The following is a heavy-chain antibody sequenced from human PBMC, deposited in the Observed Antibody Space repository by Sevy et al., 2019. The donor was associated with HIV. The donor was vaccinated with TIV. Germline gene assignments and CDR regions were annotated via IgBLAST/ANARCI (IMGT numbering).Heavy chain of an antibody. V-gene: IGHV3-30-3*01. Sequence: GGSLRLSCAASGFTFSSYAMHWVRQAPGKGLEWVAVISYDGSNKYYADSVKGRFTISRDNTKNTLYLQMNSLRAEDTAVYYCACYYDSSGYYAPFDYWGQGTLVTVSS. CDR2: ISYDGSNK. CDR1: GFTFSSYA. J-gene: IGHJ4*02. D-gene: IGHD3-22*01. CDR3: ACYYDSSGYYAPFDY.